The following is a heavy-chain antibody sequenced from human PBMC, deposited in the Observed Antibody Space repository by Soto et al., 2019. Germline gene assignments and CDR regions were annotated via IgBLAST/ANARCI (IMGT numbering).Heavy chain of an antibody. J-gene: IGHJ3*01. Sequence: VQLLESGGGLVQPGWSLRLACAASGFTFNNYAMNWVRQAPGRGLERVSSISPNGDSTYYADSVKGRFTISRDNSQNTVFLQMNSLRAEDTAIYFCAKVRLTDYLRYAPHLWGQGTLVTVSS. CDR1: GFTFNNYA. D-gene: IGHD2-8*01. V-gene: IGHV3-23*01. CDR3: AKVRLTDYLRYAPHL. CDR2: ISPNGDST.